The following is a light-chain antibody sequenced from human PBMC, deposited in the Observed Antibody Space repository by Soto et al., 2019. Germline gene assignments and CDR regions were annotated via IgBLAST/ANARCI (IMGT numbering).Light chain of an antibody. CDR2: DVT. J-gene: IGLJ2*01. V-gene: IGLV2-14*03. CDR3: SSYTTSRTVV. Sequence: QSALTQPASVSGSPGKSISISRTGTSSEVGAYNYVSWNQQHPDEDPKLMIYDVTNRPSGVSNRFSASKSANTASLTISGLQAEDEAHYYCSSYTTSRTVVFGGGTKLTVL. CDR1: SSEVGAYNY.